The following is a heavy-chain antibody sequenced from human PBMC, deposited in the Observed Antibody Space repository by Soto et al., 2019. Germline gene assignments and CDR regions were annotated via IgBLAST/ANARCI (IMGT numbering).Heavy chain of an antibody. Sequence: GGSLRLSCAASGFTFSSYDMHWVRQPTGKGLEWVSGIGTAGDTEYPGSLKGRFTISRENAKNSLYLQMNSLRVGDTAVYYCARVFGGQQIDYWGQGTLVTVSS. V-gene: IGHV3-13*01. CDR2: IGTAGDT. J-gene: IGHJ4*02. CDR3: ARVFGGQQIDY. CDR1: GFTFSSYD. D-gene: IGHD2-15*01.